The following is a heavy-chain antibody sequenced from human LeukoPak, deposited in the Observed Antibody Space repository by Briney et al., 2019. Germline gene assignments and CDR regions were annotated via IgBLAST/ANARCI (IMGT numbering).Heavy chain of an antibody. CDR3: AKDRPGAAIDY. Sequence: GGSLRLSCAASGFTFSSYGMHWVRQAPAKGLEWVAVISYDGSNKYYADSVKGRFTISRDNSKNTLYLQMNSLRAEDTAVYYCAKDRPGAAIDYWGQGTLVTVSS. V-gene: IGHV3-30*18. CDR2: ISYDGSNK. CDR1: GFTFSSYG. J-gene: IGHJ4*02. D-gene: IGHD1-26*01.